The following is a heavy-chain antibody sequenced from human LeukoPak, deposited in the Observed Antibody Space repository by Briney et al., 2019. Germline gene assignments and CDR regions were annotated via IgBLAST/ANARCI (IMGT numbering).Heavy chain of an antibody. V-gene: IGHV3-15*01. CDR2: IKSKTDGGTT. J-gene: IGHJ4*02. D-gene: IGHD6-19*01. Sequence: GGSLRLSCAASGFTFSNAWMSWVRQAPGKGLEWVGRIKSKTDGGTTDYAAPVKGRFTISRDDSKNTLYLQMNSLKTEDTAVYYCASFSSGWYSFDYWGQGTLVTVSS. CDR3: ASFSSGWYSFDY. CDR1: GFTFSNAW.